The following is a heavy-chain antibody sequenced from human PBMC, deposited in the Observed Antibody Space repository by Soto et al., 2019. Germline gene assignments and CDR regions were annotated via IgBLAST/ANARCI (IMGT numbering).Heavy chain of an antibody. D-gene: IGHD6-13*01. CDR3: AKDRTSSSWYGWYDY. CDR2: ISGSGGST. CDR1: GFTFSSYA. Sequence: LRLSCAASGFTFSSYAMSWVRQAPGKGLEWVSAISGSGGSTYYADSVKGRFTISRDNSKNTLYLQMNSLRAEDTAVYYCAKDRTSSSWYGWYDYWGQGTLVTVSS. J-gene: IGHJ4*02. V-gene: IGHV3-23*01.